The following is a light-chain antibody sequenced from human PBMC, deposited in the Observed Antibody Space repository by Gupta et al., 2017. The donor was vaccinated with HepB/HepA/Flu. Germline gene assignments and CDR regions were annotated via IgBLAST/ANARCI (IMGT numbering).Light chain of an antibody. CDR1: QSVNSTY. J-gene: IGKJ3*01. V-gene: IGKV3-20*01. CDR2: GAS. CDR3: QCKGWELVLT. Sequence: EIVLTQSPGTLSLSPGERATLSCRAIQSVNSTYLAWYKQKPGQAPRLLTYGASSSATGIPARYSGSGNGTGSTRTISIRKMEHFEVSYCQCKGWELVLTLGPGTKVDIK.